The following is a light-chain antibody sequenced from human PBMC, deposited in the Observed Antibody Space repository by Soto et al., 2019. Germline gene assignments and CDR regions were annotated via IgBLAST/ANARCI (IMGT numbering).Light chain of an antibody. CDR3: QQRSNWPLT. CDR2: DAS. J-gene: IGKJ3*01. Sequence: DIVLTQSPATLSFSPGERATLSCRASQSISSYLVWFQQKPGQAPRLLIYDASTRATGIPARFSGSGSGTDFPLTISSLEPEDFAVYYCQQRSNWPLTFGPGTKVDIK. CDR1: QSISSY. V-gene: IGKV3-11*01.